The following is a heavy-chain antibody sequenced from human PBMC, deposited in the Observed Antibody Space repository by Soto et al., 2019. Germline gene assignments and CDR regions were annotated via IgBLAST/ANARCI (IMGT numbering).Heavy chain of an antibody. CDR2: TDYRSRWQN. D-gene: IGHD3-9*01. V-gene: IGHV6-1*01. CDR1: GDSVSSRSAT. Sequence: PSQTLSLTCAISGDSVSSRSATWNWIRQSPSRGLEGLGRTDYRSRWQNDYAVSVRGRISVNPDTSKNQFSLQLKSVTSEDTAVYYCARDVQGENYDILTLYGMAVWGQGTTVTFSS. J-gene: IGHJ6*02. CDR3: ARDVQGENYDILTLYGMAV.